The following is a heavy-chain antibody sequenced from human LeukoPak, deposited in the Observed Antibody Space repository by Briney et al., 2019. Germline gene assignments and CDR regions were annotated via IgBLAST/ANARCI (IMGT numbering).Heavy chain of an antibody. J-gene: IGHJ4*02. CDR1: GFTFSSYA. Sequence: GGSLRLSCAASGFTFSSYAMSWVRQAPGKGLEWVSTFSGGGGGTYYADSVKGRFTISRDNSRNTLYLQMNSLRVDDTAVYYCARDLCWGCFDDWGQGNLVTVSS. V-gene: IGHV3-23*01. D-gene: IGHD3-10*02. CDR2: FSGGGGGT. CDR3: ARDLCWGCFDD.